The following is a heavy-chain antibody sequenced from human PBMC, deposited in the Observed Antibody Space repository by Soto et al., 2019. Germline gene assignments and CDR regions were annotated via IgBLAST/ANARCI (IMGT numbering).Heavy chain of an antibody. CDR1: GGSISSYY. Sequence: PSETLSLTCTVSGGSISSYYWSWIRQPPGKGLEWIGYIYYSGSTNYNPSLKSRVTISVDTSKNQFSLKLSSVTAADTAVYYCASGGGDYWSYWFDPWGQGTLVTVSS. CDR2: IYYSGST. V-gene: IGHV4-59*01. CDR3: ASGGGDYWSYWFDP. D-gene: IGHD4-17*01. J-gene: IGHJ5*02.